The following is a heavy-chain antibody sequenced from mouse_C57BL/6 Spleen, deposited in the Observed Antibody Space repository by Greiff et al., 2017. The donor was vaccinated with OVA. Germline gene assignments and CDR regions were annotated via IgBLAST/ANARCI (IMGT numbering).Heavy chain of an antibody. V-gene: IGHV1-64*01. CDR2: IHPNSGST. D-gene: IGHD2-4*01. CDR1: GYTFTSYW. J-gene: IGHJ2*01. Sequence: QVQLQQSGAELVKPGASVKLSCKASGYTFTSYWMHWVKQRPGQGLEWIGMIHPNSGSTNYNEKFKSKATLTVDKSSSTAYMQLSSLTSEDSAVYYCARPYDYDDGYFDYWGQGTTLTVSS. CDR3: ARPYDYDDGYFDY.